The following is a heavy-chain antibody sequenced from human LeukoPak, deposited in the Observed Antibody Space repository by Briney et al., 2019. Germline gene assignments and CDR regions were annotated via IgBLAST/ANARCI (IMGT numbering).Heavy chain of an antibody. CDR1: GASLSSAGHY. J-gene: IGHJ6*03. CDR3: ARETPNFDLWGNSYYMDV. D-gene: IGHD2-21*01. V-gene: IGHV4-61*02. Sequence: SQTLSLTCTVSGASLSSAGHYWSWVRQPAGKGLEWIGRFYNSGSADYNPSLKTRVFISLDTSKNQFSLELNSVTAADTAVYFCARETPNFDLWGNSYYMDVWGKGTTVTVSS. CDR2: FYNSGSA.